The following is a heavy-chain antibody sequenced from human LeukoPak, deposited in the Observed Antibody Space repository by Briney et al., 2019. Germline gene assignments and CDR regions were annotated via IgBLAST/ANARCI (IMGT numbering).Heavy chain of an antibody. CDR2: INHSGST. CDR1: GGSFSGYY. J-gene: IGHJ5*02. V-gene: IGHV4-34*01. Sequence: SETLSLTCAVYGGSFSGYYWSWIRQPPGKGLEWIGEINHSGSTNYNPSLKSRVTISVDTSKNQFSLKLSSVTAADTAVYYCARLSIAARPGFDPWGQGTLVTVSS. D-gene: IGHD6-6*01. CDR3: ARLSIAARPGFDP.